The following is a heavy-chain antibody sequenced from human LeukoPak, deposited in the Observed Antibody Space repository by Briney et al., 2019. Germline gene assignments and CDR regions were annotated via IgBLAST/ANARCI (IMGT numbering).Heavy chain of an antibody. Sequence: GESLKISCKGSGYSFTSYWISWVRQMPGKGLEWMGRIDPSDSYTNYSPSFQGHVTISADESISTAYLQWSSLKASDTAMYYCARLRGNEYYFDYWGQGTLVTVSS. CDR3: ARLRGNEYYFDY. CDR1: GYSFTSYW. J-gene: IGHJ4*02. D-gene: IGHD4-23*01. CDR2: IDPSDSYT. V-gene: IGHV5-10-1*01.